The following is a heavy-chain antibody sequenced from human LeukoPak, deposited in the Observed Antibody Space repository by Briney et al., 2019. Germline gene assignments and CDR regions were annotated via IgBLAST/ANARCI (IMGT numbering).Heavy chain of an antibody. J-gene: IGHJ4*02. CDR1: DGSISISSYY. CDR3: ARGYSNPNFDY. Sequence: SETLSLTCTVSDGSISISSYYWNWIRQSPGKGLEWIGYIFNSGSTNYNSSLKSRVTISIDTSKNQFSLNLRSVTAADTAVYYCARGYSNPNFDYWGQGTLVTVS. CDR2: IFNSGST. D-gene: IGHD4-11*01. V-gene: IGHV4-61*01.